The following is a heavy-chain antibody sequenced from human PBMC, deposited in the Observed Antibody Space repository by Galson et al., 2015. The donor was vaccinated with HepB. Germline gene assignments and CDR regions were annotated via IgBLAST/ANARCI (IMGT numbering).Heavy chain of an antibody. CDR3: AADDQEEWGGTPGDYYGMDV. V-gene: IGHV1-58*01. J-gene: IGHJ6*02. D-gene: IGHD1-1*01. CDR1: GFTFTSSA. Sequence: SAKVSCKASGFTFTSSAVQWVRQARGQRLEWIGWIVVDSGNTNYAQKFQERVTITRDMSTSTAYMELSSLRSEDTAVYYCAADDQEEWGGTPGDYYGMDVWGQGTTVTVSS. CDR2: IVVDSGNT.